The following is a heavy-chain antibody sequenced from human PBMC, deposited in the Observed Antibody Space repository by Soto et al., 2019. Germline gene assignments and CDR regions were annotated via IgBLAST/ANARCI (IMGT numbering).Heavy chain of an antibody. Sequence: PSETLSLTGSGSGGSIKYNSYLWGWIRQPPGQGLEWIGSIFYTGTTFYNPSLESRVPMSVDTSKNSFSLHLTSVTAPDTAVYFCARLVVVAPVANVWGQGTLVTVSS. V-gene: IGHV4-39*02. CDR3: ARLVVVAPVANV. CDR1: GGSIKYNSYL. CDR2: IFYTGTT. J-gene: IGHJ4*02. D-gene: IGHD2-2*01.